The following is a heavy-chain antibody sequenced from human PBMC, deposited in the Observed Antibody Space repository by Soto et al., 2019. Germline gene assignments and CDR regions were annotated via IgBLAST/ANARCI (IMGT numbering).Heavy chain of an antibody. Sequence: EVQLVESGGGLGQPGGSLRLSCAASGFTFSSYWMSWVRQAPGKGLEWVANIKQDGSEKYYVDSVKGRFTISRDNAKNSLYLQMNSLRAEDTAVYYCARVPPRMIVSYYFDYWGQGTLVTVSS. CDR1: GFTFSSYW. CDR2: IKQDGSEK. CDR3: ARVPPRMIVSYYFDY. D-gene: IGHD3-22*01. J-gene: IGHJ4*02. V-gene: IGHV3-7*03.